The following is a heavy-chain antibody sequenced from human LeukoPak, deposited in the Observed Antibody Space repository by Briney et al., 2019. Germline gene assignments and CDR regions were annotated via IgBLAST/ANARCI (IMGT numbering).Heavy chain of an antibody. CDR1: GYTFTSYG. V-gene: IGHV1-8*01. Sequence: ASVKVSCKASGYTFTSYGINWVRQATGQGLEWMGWMNPKNGATGYAQKFQGRVTMTRDTSIGTAYMVLSSLVSEDTAAYYCARMDRLSATPTTDWFDPWGQGTLVTVSS. CDR3: ARMDRLSATPTTDWFDP. CDR2: MNPKNGAT. D-gene: IGHD3-16*02. J-gene: IGHJ5*02.